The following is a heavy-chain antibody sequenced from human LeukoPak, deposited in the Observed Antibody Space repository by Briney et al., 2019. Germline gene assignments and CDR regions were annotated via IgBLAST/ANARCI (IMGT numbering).Heavy chain of an antibody. J-gene: IGHJ4*02. D-gene: IGHD6-19*01. Sequence: GKSLRLSCASFGFTFSSYGMHWVSQAPGKGLEWEAVIWSDGSNKYYADSVKGRLTISRDNSKNTLYLQMNSLRVEDTAFFHGADRKGYSSGYAIDYWGQGTLVTVSS. CDR3: ADRKGYSSGYAIDY. CDR2: IWSDGSNK. CDR1: GFTFSSYG. V-gene: IGHV3-33*01.